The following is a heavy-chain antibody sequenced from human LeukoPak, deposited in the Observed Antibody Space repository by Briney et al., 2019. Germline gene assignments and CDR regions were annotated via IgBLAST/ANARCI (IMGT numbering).Heavy chain of an antibody. V-gene: IGHV1-69*13. CDR1: GYTFTSYY. J-gene: IGHJ6*02. CDR2: IIPIFGTA. D-gene: IGHD3-9*01. Sequence: GASVKVSCKASGYTFTSYYMHWVRQAPGQGLEWMGGIIPIFGTANYAQKFQGRVTITADESTSTAYMELSSLRSEDTAVYYCARYYDILTGPNPTLYYYYGMDVWGQGTTVTVSS. CDR3: ARYYDILTGPNPTLYYYYGMDV.